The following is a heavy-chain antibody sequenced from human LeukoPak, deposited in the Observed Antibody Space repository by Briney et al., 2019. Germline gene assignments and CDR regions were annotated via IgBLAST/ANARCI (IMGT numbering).Heavy chain of an antibody. Sequence: GSSVKVSCKASGGTFSSYAISWVRQAPGQGLEWIGGIIPIFGTANYAQKFQGRVTITADESTSTAYMELSSLRSEDTAVYYCARGGWRRDGYNSGDWFDPWGQGTLVTVSS. CDR2: IIPIFGTA. J-gene: IGHJ5*02. V-gene: IGHV1-69*01. CDR3: ARGGWRRDGYNSGDWFDP. CDR1: GGTFSSYA. D-gene: IGHD5-24*01.